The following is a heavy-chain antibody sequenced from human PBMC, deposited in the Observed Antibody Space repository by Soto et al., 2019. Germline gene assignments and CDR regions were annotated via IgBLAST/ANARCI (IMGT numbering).Heavy chain of an antibody. CDR1: GGSINSGGYC. V-gene: IGHV4-31*03. CDR3: SRGILV. CDR2: ISYGGST. Sequence: QVQLQESGPGLVKPSQTLSLTCTVSGGSINSGGYCWSWIRQHPGKGLDWIGCISYGGSTSYNPSLKSRVTIAVDTSKNQFSLKLTSVTAADTAVYYCSRGILVWGQGALITVSS. J-gene: IGHJ4*02. D-gene: IGHD5-18*01.